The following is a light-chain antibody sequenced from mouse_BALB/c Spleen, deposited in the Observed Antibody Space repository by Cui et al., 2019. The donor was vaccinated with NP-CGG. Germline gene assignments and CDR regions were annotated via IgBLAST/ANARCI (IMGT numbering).Light chain of an antibody. CDR1: TGAVTTSNY. CDR3: ALWYSNHWV. V-gene: IGLV1*01. J-gene: IGLJ1*01. Sequence: QAVVTQEPASTTSPGETVTLTGRSSTGAVTTSNYANWVQEKPDHLFTGLIGGTNNRAPGVPARFSGSLIGDKAALTITGAQTEDEAIYFCALWYSNHWVFGGGTKLTVL. CDR2: GTN.